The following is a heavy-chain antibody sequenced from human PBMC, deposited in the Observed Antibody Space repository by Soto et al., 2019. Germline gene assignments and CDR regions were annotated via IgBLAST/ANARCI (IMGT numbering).Heavy chain of an antibody. V-gene: IGHV1-3*01. J-gene: IGHJ4*02. Sequence: QVQLVQSGAEVKKPGASVKVSCKASGYTFTSYAMHWVRQAPGQRLEWMGWINAGNGNTKYSQKFQGRVTITRDTSASTAYMELGSLRSEDTAVYYCARGIAVAGTGGYYFDYWGQGTLVTVSS. CDR2: INAGNGNT. D-gene: IGHD6-19*01. CDR1: GYTFTSYA. CDR3: ARGIAVAGTGGYYFDY.